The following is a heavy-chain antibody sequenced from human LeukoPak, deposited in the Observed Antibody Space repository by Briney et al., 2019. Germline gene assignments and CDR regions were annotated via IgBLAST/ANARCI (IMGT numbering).Heavy chain of an antibody. CDR2: IKQDGSEK. D-gene: IGHD2-2*01. Sequence: GGSLRLSCAASGFTFNNHWMCWVRQAPGRGLEWVANIKQDGSEKFYVDSVKGRFTISRDNAKNSLYLQMNSLRAEDTAVYYCARDELWTVVEPALDYWGQGTLVTVSS. CDR3: ARDELWTVVEPALDY. V-gene: IGHV3-7*01. J-gene: IGHJ4*02. CDR1: GFTFNNHW.